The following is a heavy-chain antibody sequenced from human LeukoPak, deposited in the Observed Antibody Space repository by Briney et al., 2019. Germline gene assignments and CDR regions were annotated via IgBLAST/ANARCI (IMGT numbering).Heavy chain of an antibody. CDR1: GFTFSSYA. D-gene: IGHD4-17*01. CDR3: AKDHSKHDYGDYDGDY. J-gene: IGHJ4*02. Sequence: GGSLRLPCAASGFTFSSYAMSWVRQAPGKGLEWVSAISGSGGSTYYADSVKGRFTISRDNSKNTLYLQMNSLRAEDTAVYYCAKDHSKHDYGDYDGDYWGQGTLVTASS. V-gene: IGHV3-23*01. CDR2: ISGSGGST.